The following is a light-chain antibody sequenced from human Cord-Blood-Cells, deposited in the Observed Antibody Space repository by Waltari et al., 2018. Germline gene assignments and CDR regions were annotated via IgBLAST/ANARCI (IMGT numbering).Light chain of an antibody. Sequence: EIVMTQSPATLSVSPGERATLSCRASQSVSSNLAWYQQKPGQAPRLLIYGASTRATGIPARFRGSGSGTEFTLTISSLQSEDFAVYYCQQYNNWLPITFGQGTRLEIK. V-gene: IGKV3-15*01. CDR3: QQYNNWLPIT. J-gene: IGKJ5*01. CDR2: GAS. CDR1: QSVSSN.